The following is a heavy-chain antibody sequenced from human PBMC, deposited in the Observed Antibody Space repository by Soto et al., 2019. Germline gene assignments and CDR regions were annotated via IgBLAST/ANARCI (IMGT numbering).Heavy chain of an antibody. CDR2: IKEDGGQN. CDR1: GFTCSKYW. Sequence: EVQLVESGGGLVQPGGSLRLSCVVSGFTCSKYWMTWVRQAPGKGPEWVANIKEDGGQNYYVDFVRGRFTISRDNAKNSLYLQMSSLRAEDTAVYYCARNRLEFRDDAFDIWGQGTMVIVSS. J-gene: IGHJ3*02. V-gene: IGHV3-7*01. CDR3: ARNRLEFRDDAFDI. D-gene: IGHD1-1*01.